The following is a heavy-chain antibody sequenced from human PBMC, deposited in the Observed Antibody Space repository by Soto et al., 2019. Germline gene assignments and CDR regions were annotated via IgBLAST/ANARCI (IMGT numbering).Heavy chain of an antibody. J-gene: IGHJ3*02. V-gene: IGHV6-1*01. CDR2: TYYRSKWYN. D-gene: IGHD3-16*01. Sequence: KQSPTLSLTCAISGDSVSSNSAAWNWIRQSPSRGLEWLGRTYYRSKWYNDYAVSVKSRITINPDTSKNQFSLQLNSVTPEDTAVYYCAREGAWGPPGAFDIWGQGTMVTVSS. CDR1: GDSVSSNSAA. CDR3: AREGAWGPPGAFDI.